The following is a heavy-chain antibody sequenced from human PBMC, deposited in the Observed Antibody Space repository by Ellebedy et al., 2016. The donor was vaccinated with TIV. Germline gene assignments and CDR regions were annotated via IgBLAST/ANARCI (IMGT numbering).Heavy chain of an antibody. D-gene: IGHD4-11*01. V-gene: IGHV4-34*01. CDR1: GGSFSGYY. J-gene: IGHJ4*02. Sequence: SETLSLTCAVYGGSFSGYYWSWIRQPPGKGLEWIGEINHSGSTNYNPSLKSRVTISVDTSKNQFSLKLSSVTAADTAVYYCASETTVTFDYWGQGTLVTVSS. CDR2: INHSGST. CDR3: ASETTVTFDY.